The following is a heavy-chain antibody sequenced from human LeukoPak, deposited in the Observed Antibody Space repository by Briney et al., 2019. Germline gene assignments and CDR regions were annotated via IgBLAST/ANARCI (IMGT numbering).Heavy chain of an antibody. J-gene: IGHJ3*02. CDR3: ARAPGTFDI. D-gene: IGHD1-1*01. V-gene: IGHV1-2*02. CDR1: GYTFTGYY. CDR2: INPNSGGT. Sequence: GASVKVSCKAFGYTFTGYYMYWVRQAPGQGPEWMGWINPNSGGTNYAQKFQDRITMSRDTSVSTAYMELSSLRSDDTTVYFCARAPGTFDIWGQGTVVTVSS.